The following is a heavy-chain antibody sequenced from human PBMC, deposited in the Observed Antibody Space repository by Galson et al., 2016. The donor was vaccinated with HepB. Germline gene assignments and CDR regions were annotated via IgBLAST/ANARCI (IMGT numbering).Heavy chain of an antibody. CDR2: ISSGSKYI. CDR1: GFTFSSYS. J-gene: IGHJ4*02. V-gene: IGHV3-21*06. CDR3: ARVGREDYGGKTFGFDY. D-gene: IGHD4-23*01. Sequence: SLRLSCAAAGFTFSSYSMHWVRQAPGKGLEWVSFISSGSKYINYADSVKGRFTISRDNAKNLLYLHMNSLRDEDTAVYYCARVGREDYGGKTFGFDYWGQGTLVTVSS.